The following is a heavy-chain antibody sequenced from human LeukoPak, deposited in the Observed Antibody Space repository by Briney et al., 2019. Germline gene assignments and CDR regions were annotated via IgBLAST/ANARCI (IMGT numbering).Heavy chain of an antibody. CDR1: GGSLRNYY. CDR2: IDTSLST. J-gene: IGHJ3*02. Sequence: SETLSLTCTVSGGSLRNYYWNWIRQPAGKGLEWIGRIDTSLSTNYNPTLTSRVTMSVDSSKNQFSLKVTSVTAADTAVYYCARVCGSATNYRLCGFDIWGQGTVVTVSS. D-gene: IGHD3-10*01. V-gene: IGHV4-4*07. CDR3: ARVCGSATNYRLCGFDI.